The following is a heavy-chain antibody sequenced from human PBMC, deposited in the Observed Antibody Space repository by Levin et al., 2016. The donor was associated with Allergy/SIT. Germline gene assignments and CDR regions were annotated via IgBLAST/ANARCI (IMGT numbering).Heavy chain of an antibody. Sequence: RQAPGKGLEWIGYIYYSGSTNYNPSLKSRVTISVDTSKNQFSLKLSSVTAADTAVYYCARAPYYYDSSGYYYGDYYYGMDVWGQGTTVTVSS. CDR2: IYYSGST. J-gene: IGHJ6*02. V-gene: IGHV4-59*01. D-gene: IGHD3-22*01. CDR3: ARAPYYYDSSGYYYGDYYYGMDV.